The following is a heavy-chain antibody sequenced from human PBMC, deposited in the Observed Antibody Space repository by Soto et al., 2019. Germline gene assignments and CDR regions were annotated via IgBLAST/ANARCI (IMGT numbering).Heavy chain of an antibody. Sequence: GESLKISCKGSGYSFTSYWIGWVGQMPGKGLEWMGIIYPGDSDTRYSPSFQGQVTISADKSISTAYLQWSSLKASDTAMYYCARPQNYYASSGHFDYWGQGTLVTVSS. CDR1: GYSFTSYW. V-gene: IGHV5-51*01. D-gene: IGHD3-22*01. CDR3: ARPQNYYASSGHFDY. CDR2: IYPGDSDT. J-gene: IGHJ4*02.